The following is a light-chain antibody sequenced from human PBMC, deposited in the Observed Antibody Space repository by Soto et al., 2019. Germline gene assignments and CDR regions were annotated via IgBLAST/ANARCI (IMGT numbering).Light chain of an antibody. CDR1: SSDAGDYNY. Sequence: QSALTQPASVSGSPGQSITISCTGTSSDAGDYNYVSWYQQHPGKAPKLMIYDVSNRPSGVSNRFSGSKSGNTASLTISGLQAEDEADYYCSSYTSSSTVVFGGGTKLTVL. CDR2: DVS. J-gene: IGLJ2*01. V-gene: IGLV2-14*01. CDR3: SSYTSSSTVV.